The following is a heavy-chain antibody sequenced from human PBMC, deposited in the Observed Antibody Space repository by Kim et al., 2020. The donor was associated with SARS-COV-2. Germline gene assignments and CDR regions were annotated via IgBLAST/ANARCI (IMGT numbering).Heavy chain of an antibody. CDR3: AREGVDINYGHFDY. CDR1: GFTFSGHE. J-gene: IGHJ4*02. V-gene: IGHV3-48*03. D-gene: IGHD3-16*01. Sequence: GGSLRLSCAASGFTFSGHEMNWVRQAPGKGPQWISFINTSGKTIYYADSVKGRFTISRDNAKNSLYLQMNSLRAEDTGVYYCAREGVDINYGHFDYWGQGTLVTVSS. CDR2: INTSGKTI.